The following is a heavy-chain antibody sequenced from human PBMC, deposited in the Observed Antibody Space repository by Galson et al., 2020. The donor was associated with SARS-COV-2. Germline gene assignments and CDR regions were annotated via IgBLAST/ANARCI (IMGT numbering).Heavy chain of an antibody. CDR2: IYATGST. J-gene: IGHJ4*02. D-gene: IGHD6-19*01. CDR1: GVSFNSGGHY. CDR3: ARDTVAVGFDL. Sequence: SETLSLTCSVSGVSFNSGGHYWSWIRQHPRKGLEWIGNIYATGSTYYNPSLQSRVTISADTSKRQFSLKLSSVTAADTAIYYCARDTVAVGFDLWGQGTLVTVSS. V-gene: IGHV4-31*03.